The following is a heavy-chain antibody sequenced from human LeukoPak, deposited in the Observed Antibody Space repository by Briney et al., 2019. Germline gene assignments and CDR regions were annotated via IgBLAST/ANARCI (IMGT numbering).Heavy chain of an antibody. CDR1: GGSFSGYY. CDR3: ASTTTTVIPYYFDY. Sequence: SETLSLTCAVYGGSFSGYYWSWIRQPPGKGLEWIGEINHSGSTNYNPSLKSRVTISVDTSKNQFSLKLSSVTAADTAVYYCASTTTTVIPYYFDYWGQGTLVTVSS. J-gene: IGHJ4*02. CDR2: INHSGST. V-gene: IGHV4-34*01. D-gene: IGHD4-17*01.